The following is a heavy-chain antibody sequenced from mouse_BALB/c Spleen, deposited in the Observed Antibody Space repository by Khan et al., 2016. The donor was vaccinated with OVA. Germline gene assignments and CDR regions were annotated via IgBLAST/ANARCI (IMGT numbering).Heavy chain of an antibody. CDR1: GYSFTSYW. J-gene: IGHJ2*01. D-gene: IGHD2-4*01. CDR3: TRSFDSYYFDY. V-gene: IGHV1-5*01. Sequence: EVQLVESGTVLARPGASVKMSCKASGYSFTSYWIHWVKQRPGQGLEWIGAIYPGNSDTRNNQKFKGKAKLTAVTSASTAYMELSSLTNEDSAVYYCTRSFDSYYFDYWDQGTTLTVSS. CDR2: IYPGNSDT.